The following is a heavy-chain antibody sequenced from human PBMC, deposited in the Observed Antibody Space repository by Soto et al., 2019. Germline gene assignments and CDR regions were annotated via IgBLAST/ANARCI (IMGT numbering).Heavy chain of an antibody. D-gene: IGHD4-17*01. CDR1: GGSISSGGYS. J-gene: IGHJ6*02. V-gene: IGHV4-30-2*01. CDR3: ASAHYGDYGHGMDV. CDR2: IYHSGST. Sequence: QLQLQESGSGLVKPSQTLSLTCAVSGGSISSGGYSWSWIRQPPGKGLEWIGYIYHSGSTYYNPSRKSRVSISVDRAKTQFSLKLRSVTAADTAVYSCASAHYGDYGHGMDVWGQGTTVTVSS.